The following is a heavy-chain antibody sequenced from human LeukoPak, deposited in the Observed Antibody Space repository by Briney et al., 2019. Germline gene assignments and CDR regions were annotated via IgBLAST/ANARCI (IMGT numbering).Heavy chain of an antibody. D-gene: IGHD4-11*01. V-gene: IGHV4-59*01. Sequence: SETLSLTCTVSGGSISSYYWSWIRQPPGKGLEWIGYIYYSGSTNYNPSLKSRVTISVDTSKNHFSLKLSSVTAADTAVYYCASGRVDSTFDYWGQGTLVTVSS. J-gene: IGHJ4*02. CDR1: GGSISSYY. CDR2: IYYSGST. CDR3: ASGRVDSTFDY.